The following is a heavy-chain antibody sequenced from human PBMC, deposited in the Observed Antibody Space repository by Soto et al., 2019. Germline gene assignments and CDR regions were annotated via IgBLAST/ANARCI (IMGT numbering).Heavy chain of an antibody. CDR1: GYTFTSYD. J-gene: IGHJ6*04. V-gene: IGHV1-8*01. D-gene: IGHD2-2*01. CDR3: ARGGYCSSTSCYGGFFV. CDR2: MNPNSGNT. Sequence: QVPLVQSGAEVKKPGASVKVSCKASGYTFTSYDINWVRQATGQGLEWMGWMNPNSGNTGYAQKFQGRVTMTRNTSISTAYMELSSLRSEDTAVYYCARGGYCSSTSCYGGFFVWGKGTTVTVSS.